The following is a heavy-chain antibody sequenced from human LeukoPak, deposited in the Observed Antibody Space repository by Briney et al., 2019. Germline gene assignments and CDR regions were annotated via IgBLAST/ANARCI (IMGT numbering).Heavy chain of an antibody. CDR1: GGSISSDSYY. CDR3: ARESPYSSSPGDKHHYMDV. CDR2: VYHSGST. J-gene: IGHJ6*03. V-gene: IGHV4-39*07. Sequence: SSETLSLTCTVSGGSISSDSYYWGWIRQPPGKGLEWIGNVYHSGSTYYNPSLKSRVTISVDMSKSQFSLRLSSVTAADAAVYYCARESPYSSSPGDKHHYMDVWGKGTTVTVSS. D-gene: IGHD6-6*01.